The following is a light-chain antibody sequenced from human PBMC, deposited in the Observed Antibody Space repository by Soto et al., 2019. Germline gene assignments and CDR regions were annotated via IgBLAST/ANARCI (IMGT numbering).Light chain of an antibody. Sequence: ETVLTQSPGTLSLSPGERATLSCRASQSVAKNYLAWYQHKPGQGPRLLISGASSRATGIPDRFSGSGSGTDFTLTISRLQPEDFAVYYCLQYPSEPLTFGGGTKVEI. V-gene: IGKV3-20*01. CDR1: QSVAKNY. CDR3: LQYPSEPLT. J-gene: IGKJ4*01. CDR2: GAS.